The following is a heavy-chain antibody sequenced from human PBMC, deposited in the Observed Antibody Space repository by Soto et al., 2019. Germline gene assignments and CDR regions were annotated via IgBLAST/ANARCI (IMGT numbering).Heavy chain of an antibody. Sequence: LRLSCAASGFTFSDYYMSWIRQAPCKGLEWVSYISSISSSTNYADSVKGRFTISRDNAKTSLYLQMKSLRAEDTAVYYCARDGYNFPFDYWGQGTLVTVSS. CDR2: ISSISSST. CDR3: ARDGYNFPFDY. V-gene: IGHV3-11*06. J-gene: IGHJ4*02. CDR1: GFTFSDYY. D-gene: IGHD1-1*01.